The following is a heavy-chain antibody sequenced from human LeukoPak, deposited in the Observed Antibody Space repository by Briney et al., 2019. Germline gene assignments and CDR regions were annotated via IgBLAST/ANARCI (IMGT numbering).Heavy chain of an antibody. CDR1: GFTFSSYA. J-gene: IGHJ4*02. Sequence: GGSLRLSCAASGFTFSSYAMSWVRQAPGKGLEWVSATSGSGGSTYYADSVKGRFTISRDNSKNTLYLQMNSLRAEDTAVYYCAKSMVRGVITPDYWGQGTLVTVSS. V-gene: IGHV3-23*01. D-gene: IGHD3-10*01. CDR3: AKSMVRGVITPDY. CDR2: TSGSGGST.